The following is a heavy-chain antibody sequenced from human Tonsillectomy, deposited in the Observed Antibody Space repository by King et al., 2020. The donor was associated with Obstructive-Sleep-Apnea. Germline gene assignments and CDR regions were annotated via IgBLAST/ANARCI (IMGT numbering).Heavy chain of an antibody. V-gene: IGHV3-48*04. CDR1: GFTFRSYS. CDR2: ICSSSSSM. J-gene: IGHJ5*02. D-gene: IGHD4-11*01. CDR3: ARKEETYTNWFDP. Sequence: QLVQSGGGLVQPGVSLRLSCAASGFTFRSYSMNWVRQAPGEGLEWISCICSSSSSMFYADSGKGRFTNSRDNAKNSLYLQMNSLRVEDTAMYYCARKEETYTNWFDPWGQGTLVTVSS.